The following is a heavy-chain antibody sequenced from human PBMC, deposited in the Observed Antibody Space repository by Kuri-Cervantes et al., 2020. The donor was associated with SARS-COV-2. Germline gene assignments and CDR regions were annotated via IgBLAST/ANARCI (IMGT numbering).Heavy chain of an antibody. J-gene: IGHJ4*01. CDR2: VYYSGRT. CDR1: GGSIRGSGYY. D-gene: IGHD5/OR15-5a*01. CDR3: AKSGLGVSYYFDS. Sequence: SETLSLTCTVSGGSIRGSGYYWGRFRQSPGKRLQWIGNVYYSGRTYYDPSLKSRVTISVDTSRNQFSLRLSSLTAADTAVYYCAKSGLGVSYYFDSWGHGTLVTVSS. V-gene: IGHV4-39*01.